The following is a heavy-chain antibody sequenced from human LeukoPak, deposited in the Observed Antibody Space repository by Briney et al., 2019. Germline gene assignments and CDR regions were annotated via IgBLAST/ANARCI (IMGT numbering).Heavy chain of an antibody. CDR1: GYTFTSYA. D-gene: IGHD6-13*01. CDR3: ARDSSSWYGRWFDP. V-gene: IGHV1-3*01. J-gene: IGHJ5*02. Sequence: GASVKVSCKASGYTFTSYAMHWVRQAPGQRLEWMGWINAGNGNTKYSQKFQGRVTITRDTSASTAYMELSSLRSEDTAVYYCARDSSSWYGRWFDPWGQGTLVTVSS. CDR2: INAGNGNT.